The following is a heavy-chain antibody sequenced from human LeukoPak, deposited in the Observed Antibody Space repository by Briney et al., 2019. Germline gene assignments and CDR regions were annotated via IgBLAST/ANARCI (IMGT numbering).Heavy chain of an antibody. V-gene: IGHV3-21*01. Sequence: GGSLRLSCAASGFTFSSYSMNWVRQAPGKGLEWVSSISSSSSYIYYADSVKGRFTISRDNAKNSLYLQMNSLRAEDTAVYYCARDKSAAIGFDAFGIWGQGTMVTVSS. D-gene: IGHD5-18*01. CDR3: ARDKSAAIGFDAFGI. J-gene: IGHJ3*02. CDR2: ISSSSSYI. CDR1: GFTFSSYS.